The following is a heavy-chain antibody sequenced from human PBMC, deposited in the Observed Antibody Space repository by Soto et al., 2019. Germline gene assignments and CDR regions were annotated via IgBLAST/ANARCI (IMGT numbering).Heavy chain of an antibody. D-gene: IGHD2-8*02. CDR2: IILALGTP. CDR3: GRYCTDTKCRGGYYLDL. J-gene: IGHJ5*02. Sequence: QVLLVQSGAEMKQPGASVSVSCKASGDSFTNYALTWVRQAPGQCPQWLGGIILALGTPHYSQRFQGRLTITADDSSSTVYREVGSLTLDDTAVYYWGRYCTDTKCRGGYYLDLWGQGTLLTVSS. V-gene: IGHV1-69*01. CDR1: GDSFTNYA.